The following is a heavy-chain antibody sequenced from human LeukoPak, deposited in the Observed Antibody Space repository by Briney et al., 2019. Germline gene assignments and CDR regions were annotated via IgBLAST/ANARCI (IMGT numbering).Heavy chain of an antibody. D-gene: IGHD6-19*01. J-gene: IGHJ6*02. CDR2: IIPIFGTA. CDR1: GGTFSSYA. V-gene: IGHV1-69*05. CDR3: ARSIAVAGQYGMDV. Sequence: ASVKVSCKASGGTFSSYAISWVRQAPGQGLEWMGGIIPIFGTANYAQKFQGRVTITTDESTSTAYMELSSLRSEDTAVYYCARSIAVAGQYGMDVWSQGTTVTVSS.